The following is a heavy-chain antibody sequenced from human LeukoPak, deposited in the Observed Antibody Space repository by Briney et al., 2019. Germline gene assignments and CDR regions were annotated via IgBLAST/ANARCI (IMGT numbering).Heavy chain of an antibody. V-gene: IGHV3-30*01. D-gene: IGHD6-13*01. CDR2: ISYDGSNK. J-gene: IGHJ4*02. CDR3: ARGASSSWSYYFDY. CDR1: GSTFSSYA. Sequence: GGSLRLSCAASGSTFSSYAMHWVRQAPGKGLEWVAVISYDGSNKYYADSVKGRFTISRDNSKNTLYLQMNSLRAEDTAVYYCARGASSSWSYYFDYWGQGTLVTVSS.